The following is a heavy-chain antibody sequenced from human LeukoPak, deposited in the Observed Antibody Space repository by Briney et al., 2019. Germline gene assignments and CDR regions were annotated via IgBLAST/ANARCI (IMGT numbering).Heavy chain of an antibody. CDR1: GGSLNSYY. CDR2: IYSSGST. D-gene: IGHD2-8*01. J-gene: IGHJ4*02. V-gene: IGHV4-59*01. Sequence: PSETLSLTCTVSGGSLNSYYWTWIRQPPGKGLEWIGYIYSSGSTNYNPSLKCRVTISLDTSKNQFSLKLSSVTAADTAVYYCARISNGDIWLDSWGQGTLVTVSS. CDR3: ARISNGDIWLDS.